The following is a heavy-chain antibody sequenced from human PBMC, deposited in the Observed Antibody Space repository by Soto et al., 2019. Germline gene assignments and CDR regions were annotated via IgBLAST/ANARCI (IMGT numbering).Heavy chain of an antibody. CDR3: AHRPRGYAYFFDY. D-gene: IGHD5-12*01. CDR2: IFWDDDK. Sequence: QITLKESGPTLVKPTQTLTLTCTFSGFSLSTRGVGVAWIRQPPGKALEWVALIFWDDDKWYSPSLRSRLTISEDTSKTQGVLTMTNMDPVDTATYYCAHRPRGYAYFFDYWGQGTLVTFSS. J-gene: IGHJ4*02. V-gene: IGHV2-5*02. CDR1: GFSLSTRGVG.